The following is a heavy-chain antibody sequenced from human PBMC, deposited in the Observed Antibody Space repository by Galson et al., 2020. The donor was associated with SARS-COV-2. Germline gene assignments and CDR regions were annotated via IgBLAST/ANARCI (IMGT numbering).Heavy chain of an antibody. D-gene: IGHD5-12*01. CDR2: INPNTGGT. CDR3: ARETEMATFNYFDY. J-gene: IGHJ4*02. V-gene: IGHV1-2*04. CDR1: GYTFTAYY. Sequence: GESLKISCKTSGYTFTAYYIHWVRQAPGQGLEWMGWINPNTGGTNYAQKFQGWVTMTRDTSISTAYMALSRLKSDDTAVYYCARETEMATFNYFDYWGQGTLVTVSS.